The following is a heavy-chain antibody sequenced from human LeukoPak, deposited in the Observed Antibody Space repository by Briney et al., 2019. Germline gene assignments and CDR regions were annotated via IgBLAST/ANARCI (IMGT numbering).Heavy chain of an antibody. D-gene: IGHD7-27*01. CDR2: INPNSGST. V-gene: IGHV1-2*02. CDR3: ARALSGDLVDY. J-gene: IGHJ4*02. Sequence: ASVKVSCKASGYTFPDYYMYGVRRAPGQGLEGMGWINPNSGSTNYAQEFQGRVTMTRDTSISTAYMELTSLRSDDTAVFFCARALSGDLVDYWGQGTLVTVSS. CDR1: GYTFPDYY.